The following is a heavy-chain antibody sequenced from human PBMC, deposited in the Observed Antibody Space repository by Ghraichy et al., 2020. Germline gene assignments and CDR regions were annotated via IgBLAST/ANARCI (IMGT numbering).Heavy chain of an antibody. V-gene: IGHV4-39*01. CDR2: IYYSGST. J-gene: IGHJ4*02. Sequence: ESLNISCTVSGDSISSSNYYWGWIRQPPGEGLEWIGSIYYSGSTYYNPSLRSRVTISVDTSKNQFSLKLSSVTAADTAVYYCARRCSGGSCYSYWGQGTLVTVSS. CDR1: GDSISSSNYY. CDR3: ARRCSGGSCYSY. D-gene: IGHD2-15*01.